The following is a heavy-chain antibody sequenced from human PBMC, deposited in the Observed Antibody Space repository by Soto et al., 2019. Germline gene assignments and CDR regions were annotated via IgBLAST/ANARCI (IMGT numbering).Heavy chain of an antibody. CDR2: IIPVFQTA. J-gene: IGHJ4*02. V-gene: IGHV1-69*01. CDR1: GGLFSSYP. D-gene: IGHD3-22*01. Sequence: QEQLVQSGAEVKKPGSSVKVSCKASGGLFSSYPISWVRQDPGQGLEWMGGIIPVFQTAYYTQRFQGRVTSTADESTNTAYMELSRLRCEHTAIYYCARCGSGYTGCNEFWDQVTLFTVSS. CDR3: ARCGSGYTGCNEF.